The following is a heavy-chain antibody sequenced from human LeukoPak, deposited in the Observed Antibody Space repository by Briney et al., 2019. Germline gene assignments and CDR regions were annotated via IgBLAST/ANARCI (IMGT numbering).Heavy chain of an antibody. CDR2: IYSNGRT. D-gene: IGHD3-22*01. J-gene: IGHJ4*02. CDR3: ARAYDSDGYYYFEY. V-gene: IGHV4-4*07. Sequence: KSSETLSLTCTVSGGSISNYYWSWIRQPAGKGLEWIGPIYSNGRTTYNPSLKSRVTMSVDTSKNQISLRLTSVTAADTATYYCARAYDSDGYYYFEYWGQGALVTVSS. CDR1: GGSISNYY.